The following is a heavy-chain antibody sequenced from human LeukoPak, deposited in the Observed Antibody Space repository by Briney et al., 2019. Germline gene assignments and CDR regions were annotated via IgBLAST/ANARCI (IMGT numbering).Heavy chain of an antibody. Sequence: GGSLRLSCAASGITVSSNYMSWVRQAPGKGLEWVSVIYSGGSTYYADSVKGRFTISRDNSKNTLYLQMNSLRAVDTAVYYCAREGRGSNRSWYYDYWGQGTLVTVSS. CDR1: GITVSSNY. CDR3: AREGRGSNRSWYYDY. CDR2: IYSGGST. V-gene: IGHV3-66*02. J-gene: IGHJ4*02. D-gene: IGHD6-13*01.